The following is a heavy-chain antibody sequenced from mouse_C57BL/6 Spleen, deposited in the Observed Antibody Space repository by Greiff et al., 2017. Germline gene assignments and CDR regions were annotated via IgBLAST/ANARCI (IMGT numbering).Heavy chain of an antibody. D-gene: IGHD2-4*01. CDR3: ARERLWYFDV. CDR1: GFTFSDYG. J-gene: IGHJ1*03. V-gene: IGHV5-17*01. CDR2: ISSCSSTI. Sequence: EVMLVESGGGLVKPGGSLKLSCAASGFTFSDYGMHWVRQAPEKGLEWVAYISSCSSTIYYADTVKGRFTISRDNAKNTLFLQMTSLRSEDTAMYYCARERLWYFDVWGTGTTVTVSS.